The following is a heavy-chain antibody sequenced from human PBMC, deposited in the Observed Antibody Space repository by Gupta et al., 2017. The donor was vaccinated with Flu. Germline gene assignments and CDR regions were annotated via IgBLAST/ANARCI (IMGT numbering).Heavy chain of an antibody. V-gene: IGHV3-30*04. J-gene: IGHJ4*02. CDR3: ARARSAGTPPSYSFDY. CDR2: SSYDGSND. D-gene: IGHD2-15*01. CDR1: GFTFWNSF. Sequence: QVQLVESGGGVVQPGRSLRLSCAASGFTFWNSFMYWVRKAPGKGLEWVAASSYDGSNDFHADSVKGRFTISRDNSKDTLYLILNSLRAEDTAVYYCARARSAGTPPSYSFDYWGQGTLVTVSS.